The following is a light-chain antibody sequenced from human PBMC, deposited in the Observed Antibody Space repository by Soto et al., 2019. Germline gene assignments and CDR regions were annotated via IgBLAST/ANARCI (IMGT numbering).Light chain of an antibody. CDR1: SSDVGGYNY. CDR3: SSYTSTYTLV. J-gene: IGLJ3*02. V-gene: IGLV2-14*01. Sequence: QSALTQPASVSGSPGQSITISCTGTSSDVGGYNYVSWYQQYPGKAPKLMIYEVSYRPSGVSNRFSGSKYGNTASLTISRLQSEDEADYYCSSYTSTYTLVFGGGTKLTVL. CDR2: EVS.